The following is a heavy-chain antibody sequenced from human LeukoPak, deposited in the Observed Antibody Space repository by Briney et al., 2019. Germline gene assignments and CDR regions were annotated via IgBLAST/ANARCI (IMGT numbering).Heavy chain of an antibody. CDR2: INPSGGST. D-gene: IGHD3-16*01. V-gene: IGHV1-46*01. CDR3: ASTGYDPRGWFDP. Sequence: ASVKVSCKASGYTFTSYYMHWVRHAPGQGLELMGIINPSGGSTSYAQKFQGRVTMTRDTSTSTVYMELSSLRSEDTAVYYCASTGYDPRGWFDPWGQGTLVTVSS. J-gene: IGHJ5*02. CDR1: GYTFTSYY.